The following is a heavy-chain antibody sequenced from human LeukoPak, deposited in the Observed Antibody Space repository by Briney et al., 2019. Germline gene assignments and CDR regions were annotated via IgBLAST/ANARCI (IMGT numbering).Heavy chain of an antibody. CDR1: GGTFSSHA. V-gene: IGHV1-69*01. CDR2: IIPLFGTA. CDR3: ARKRAGTSLMDYYGMDV. J-gene: IGHJ6*04. D-gene: IGHD6-13*01. Sequence: SVKVSCKASGGTFSSHAISWVRQAPAQGLEWVVGIIPLFGTANYAQKLQGRVTITADESTSTAYMELSSLRSEDTAVYYCARKRAGTSLMDYYGMDVWGKGTTVTVSS.